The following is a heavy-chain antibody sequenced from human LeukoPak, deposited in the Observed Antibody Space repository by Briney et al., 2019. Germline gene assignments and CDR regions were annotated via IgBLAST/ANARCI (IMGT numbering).Heavy chain of an antibody. J-gene: IGHJ4*02. V-gene: IGHV4-31*11. CDR1: VGSISRGGYY. CDR3: ARADTAMVTMDH. CDR2: IYYSGIT. Sequence: SEALSVSCAVPVGSISRGGYYCSWIRQHPREGLEWIGYIYYSGITYYNPSLKSRFTFSVETSKNQFSLKLSAVNAAATAVYYCARADTAMVTMDHCGQPTLVSVCS. D-gene: IGHD5-18*01.